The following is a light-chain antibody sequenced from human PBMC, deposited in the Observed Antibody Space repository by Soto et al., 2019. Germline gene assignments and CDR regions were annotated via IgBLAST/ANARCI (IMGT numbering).Light chain of an antibody. Sequence: EIVLTQSPGTLSLSPGERATLSCRASQSVSSSYLAWYQQKPGQAPRLLICGASNRATDIPDRFSGSGSGTDFTLTISRLEPEDFAVYYCQQYGSSPFGQGTRLEI. CDR2: GAS. CDR1: QSVSSSY. V-gene: IGKV3-20*01. J-gene: IGKJ5*01. CDR3: QQYGSSP.